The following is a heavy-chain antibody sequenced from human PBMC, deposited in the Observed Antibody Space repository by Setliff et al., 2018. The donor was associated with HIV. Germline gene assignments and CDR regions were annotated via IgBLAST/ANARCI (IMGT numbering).Heavy chain of an antibody. D-gene: IGHD6-13*01. J-gene: IGHJ4*02. Sequence: GGSLRLSCAASGFTFSNAWMSWVRQAPGKGLEWVGRIKIKTDGGTTDYAAPVKGRFTISRDDSKNTLYLQMNSLKTEDTAVYYCTTAPLAAASTCWGQGTLVTVSS. CDR1: GFTFSNAW. V-gene: IGHV3-15*01. CDR3: TTAPLAAASTC. CDR2: IKIKTDGGTT.